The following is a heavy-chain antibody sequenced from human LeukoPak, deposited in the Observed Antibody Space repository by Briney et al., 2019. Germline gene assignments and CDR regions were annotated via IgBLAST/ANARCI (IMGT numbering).Heavy chain of an antibody. D-gene: IGHD2/OR15-2a*01. CDR3: ARLDGGLLH. V-gene: IGHV3-23*01. CDR2: ISGSGVIT. CDR1: GFTFSNYA. J-gene: IGHJ4*02. Sequence: TGGSLRLSCAASGFTFSNYAMTWVRQAPGKGLEWVSDISGSGVITNYADSVKGRSTISRDSSMNTVYLQMNSLRAEDTAVYYCARLDGGLLHWGQGALVTVSS.